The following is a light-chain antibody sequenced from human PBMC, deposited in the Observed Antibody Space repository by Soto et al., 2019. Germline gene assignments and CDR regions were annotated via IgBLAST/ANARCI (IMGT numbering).Light chain of an antibody. V-gene: IGLV2-8*01. CDR2: EVT. CDR1: SSDVGGYDY. Sequence: QSALTQPPSASGSPGQSVTISCTGTSSDVGGYDYVSWYQQHPGKAPKLMTYEVTIRPSGVSDRFSGSKSGNTASLTISGLQADDYADYYCVSYTTSASYVFGTGTKVTVL. J-gene: IGLJ1*01. CDR3: VSYTTSASYV.